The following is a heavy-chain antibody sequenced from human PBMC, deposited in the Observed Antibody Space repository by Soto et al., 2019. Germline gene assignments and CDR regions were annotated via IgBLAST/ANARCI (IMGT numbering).Heavy chain of an antibody. J-gene: IGHJ6*02. CDR1: GDTFKKCV. Sequence: QVQVVQSGVEVRRPGSSVKVSCKASGDTFKKCVISWVRQAPGQGLEWMGGIIPLFGTTDYAQRFQGRLTITTDESTTTAYMELSRLRSEDTATYYCAAKLGFGKLSVVWGQGTTVIVAS. CDR2: IIPLFGTT. CDR3: AAKLGFGKLSVV. D-gene: IGHD3-10*01. V-gene: IGHV1-69*01.